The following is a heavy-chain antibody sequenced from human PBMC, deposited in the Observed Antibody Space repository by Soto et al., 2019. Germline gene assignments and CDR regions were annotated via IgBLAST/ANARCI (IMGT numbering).Heavy chain of an antibody. CDR1: GFTFSSYG. J-gene: IGHJ6*02. D-gene: IGHD3-10*01. CDR3: ARDRTGSGRPLLVGMDV. CDR2: IWYDGSNK. Sequence: GGSLRLSCAASGFTFSSYGMHWVRQAPGKGLEWVAVIWYDGSNKYYADSVKGRFTISRDNSKNTLYLQMNSLRAEDTAVYYCARDRTGSGRPLLVGMDVWGQGTTVTVSS. V-gene: IGHV3-33*01.